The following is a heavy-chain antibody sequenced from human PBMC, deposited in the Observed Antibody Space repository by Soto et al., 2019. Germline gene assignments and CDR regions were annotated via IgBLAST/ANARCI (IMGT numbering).Heavy chain of an antibody. Sequence: PVGSLRLSCAASGFTFSSYAMHWVRQAPGKGLEWVAVISYDGSNKYYADSVKGRFTISRDNSKNTLYLQMNSLRAEDTAVYYCARSGGRPQYYDFWSGYCDYWGQGTLVTVSS. V-gene: IGHV3-30-3*01. J-gene: IGHJ4*02. CDR1: GFTFSSYA. CDR2: ISYDGSNK. D-gene: IGHD3-3*01. CDR3: ARSGGRPQYYDFWSGYCDY.